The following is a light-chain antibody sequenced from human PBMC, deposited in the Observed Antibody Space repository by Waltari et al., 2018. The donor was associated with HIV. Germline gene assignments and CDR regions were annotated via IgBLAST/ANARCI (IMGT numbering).Light chain of an antibody. V-gene: IGKV3-15*01. CDR3: QQYNNWPPYT. CDR2: SAS. CDR1: QSVSSN. J-gene: IGKJ2*01. Sequence: EIVMTQSPATLSVSPGERAILSCRASQSVSSNLAWYPQKPGQAPRLLIYSASTRATGVPARFSGSGSGTDFTLTISSLQSEDFAVYHCQQYNNWPPYTFGQGTRLEIK.